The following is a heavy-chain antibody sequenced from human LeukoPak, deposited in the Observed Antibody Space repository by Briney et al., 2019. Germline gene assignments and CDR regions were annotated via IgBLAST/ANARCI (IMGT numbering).Heavy chain of an antibody. CDR2: IRYDGSNK. J-gene: IGHJ4*02. Sequence: GGSLRLSCAASGFTFSSYGMHWVRQAPGKGLEWVAFIRYDGSNKYYADSVKGRFTISRDNSKNTLYLQMNSLRAEDTAVYYCAKDPVVQIVVVPAATFWGQGTLVTVSS. CDR3: AKDPVVQIVVVPAATF. D-gene: IGHD2-2*01. V-gene: IGHV3-30*02. CDR1: GFTFSSYG.